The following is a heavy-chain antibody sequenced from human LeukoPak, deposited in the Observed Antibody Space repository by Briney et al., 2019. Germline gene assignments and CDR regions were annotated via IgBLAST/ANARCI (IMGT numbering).Heavy chain of an antibody. D-gene: IGHD3-16*02. CDR1: GFTXSSYE. V-gene: IGHV3-48*03. CDR2: ISSSGTTI. J-gene: IGHJ4*02. Sequence: GGSLRLSCAASGFTXSSYEMXWVXXAPGKXXEXVSYISSSGTTIHYADSVKGRFTISRDNAKNSVYLQMNSLRVEDTAVYYCARVRYQTADYWGQGALVTVSS. CDR3: ARVRYQTADY.